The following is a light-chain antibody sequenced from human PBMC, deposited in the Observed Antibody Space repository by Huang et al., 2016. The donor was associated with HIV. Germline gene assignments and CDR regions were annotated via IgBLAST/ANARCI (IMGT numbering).Light chain of an antibody. CDR2: GAS. CDR3: LQHKNYPYT. Sequence: DIQMTQSPSAMSASVGERVTITCRASQDISNSLAWFQQKPGKVPKRLIYGASNLQGGVPSRFSGSGLGTEFTLTISSLQPEDFATYYCLQHKNYPYTFGQGTRLEI. J-gene: IGKJ2*01. CDR1: QDISNS. V-gene: IGKV1-17*03.